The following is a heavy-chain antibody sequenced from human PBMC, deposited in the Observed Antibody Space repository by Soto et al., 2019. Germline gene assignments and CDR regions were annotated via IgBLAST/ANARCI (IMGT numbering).Heavy chain of an antibody. CDR2: ISSGSRAI. Sequence: EVQLVESGGGLAQPGGSLRLSCAASGFNFRTHSMNWVRHAPGKGLEWVSYISSGSRAISYADSVKGRFTISRDNAKDSLFLRMDSLRSEDTAVYYCARRGATVNAFEYYYMDVWGKGTTVTVSS. D-gene: IGHD4-17*01. CDR3: ARRGATVNAFEYYYMDV. CDR1: GFNFRTHS. V-gene: IGHV3-48*01. J-gene: IGHJ6*03.